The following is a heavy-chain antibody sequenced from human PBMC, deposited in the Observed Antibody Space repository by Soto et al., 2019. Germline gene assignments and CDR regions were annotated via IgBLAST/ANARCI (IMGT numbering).Heavy chain of an antibody. CDR2: ISSSGSTI. V-gene: IGHV3-11*01. Sequence: PGGSLRLSCAASGFTFSDYYMSWIRQAPGKGLEWVSYISSSGSTIYYADSVRGRFTISRDNAKNSLYLQMNSLRAEDTAVYYCARDQPAYCGGDCYWRDYWGQGTLVTVSS. D-gene: IGHD2-21*01. CDR3: ARDQPAYCGGDCYWRDY. J-gene: IGHJ4*02. CDR1: GFTFSDYY.